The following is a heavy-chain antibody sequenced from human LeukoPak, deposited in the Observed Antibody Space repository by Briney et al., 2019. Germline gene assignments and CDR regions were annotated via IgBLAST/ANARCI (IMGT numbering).Heavy chain of an antibody. J-gene: IGHJ4*02. V-gene: IGHV3-43*01. Sequence: GGSLRLSCAASGFTFDDYTMHWVRQAPGKGLEWVSLISWDGGSTYYADSVKGRFTISRDNAKNSVYLQMNSLRPEDTALYYCVKDQYYGSGSSLDYWGQGILVTVSS. D-gene: IGHD3-10*01. CDR2: ISWDGGST. CDR3: VKDQYYGSGSSLDY. CDR1: GFTFDDYT.